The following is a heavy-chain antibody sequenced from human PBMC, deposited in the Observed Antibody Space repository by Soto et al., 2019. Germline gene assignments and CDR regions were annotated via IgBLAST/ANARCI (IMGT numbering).Heavy chain of an antibody. V-gene: IGHV1-18*01. CDR3: ATVSWDDNGDSGAFDI. D-gene: IGHD2-8*01. CDR1: GYTFTSYG. Sequence: ASVKVSCKASGYTFTSYGISWVRQAPGQGLEWMGWISAYNGNTNYAQKLQGRVTMTTDTSTSTAYMELRSLRSDDTAVYYCATVSWDDNGDSGAFDIWGQGTMVTV. CDR2: ISAYNGNT. J-gene: IGHJ3*02.